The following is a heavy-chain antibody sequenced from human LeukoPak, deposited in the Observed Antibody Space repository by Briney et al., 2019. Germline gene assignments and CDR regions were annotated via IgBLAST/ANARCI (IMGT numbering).Heavy chain of an antibody. Sequence: QPGRSLRLSCAASGFTFSSYGMHWVRQAPGKGLEWVAVISYDGSNKYYADSVKGRFTISRDNSKNTLYLQMNSLRAEDTAVYYCAKDSSGGYSYGQYFDYWGQGTLVTVSS. CDR1: GFTFSSYG. CDR3: AKDSSGGYSYGQYFDY. D-gene: IGHD5-18*01. CDR2: ISYDGSNK. V-gene: IGHV3-30*18. J-gene: IGHJ4*02.